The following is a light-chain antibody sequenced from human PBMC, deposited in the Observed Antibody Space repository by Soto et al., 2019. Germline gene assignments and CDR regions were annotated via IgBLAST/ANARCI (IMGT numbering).Light chain of an antibody. J-gene: IGKJ4*01. CDR3: QHRSH. CDR1: QSVSSY. Sequence: IVLTQSPATLSLFPGERATLSCRASQSVSSYLAWYQQKPGQAPRLLMSAASNRATGIPARFTGSGSGTDFTLTISSLEPEDFAVYSCQHRSHFGGGTKVEIK. CDR2: AAS. V-gene: IGKV3-11*01.